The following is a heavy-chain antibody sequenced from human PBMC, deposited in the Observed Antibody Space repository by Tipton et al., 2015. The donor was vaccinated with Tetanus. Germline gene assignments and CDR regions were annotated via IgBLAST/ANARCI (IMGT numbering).Heavy chain of an antibody. J-gene: IGHJ2*01. D-gene: IGHD6-13*01. CDR2: VYNSGGT. CDR1: GGSINSGTYS. CDR3: ARRGSSWYWYFDL. Sequence: LRLSCTVSGGSINSGTYSWGWIRQPPGKGLEWIGSVYNSGGTYYNPSLESRVTISMDTSKNQVSLRLTSVTAADTAVYYCARRGSSWYWYFDLWGRGNLVTVSS. V-gene: IGHV4-39*01.